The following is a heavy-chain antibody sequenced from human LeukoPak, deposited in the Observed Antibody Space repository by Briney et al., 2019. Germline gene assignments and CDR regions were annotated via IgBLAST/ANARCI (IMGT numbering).Heavy chain of an antibody. D-gene: IGHD2-15*01. CDR3: ARGPYCSGGSCYRTEGYYYYMDV. Sequence: GGSLRLSCAASGFTFSSYSMNWVRQAPGKGLEWVSSISSSSSYIYYADSAKGRFTISRDNAKNSLYLQMNSLRAEDTAVYYCARGPYCSGGSCYRTEGYYYYMDVWGKGTTVTVSS. V-gene: IGHV3-21*01. J-gene: IGHJ6*03. CDR2: ISSSSSYI. CDR1: GFTFSSYS.